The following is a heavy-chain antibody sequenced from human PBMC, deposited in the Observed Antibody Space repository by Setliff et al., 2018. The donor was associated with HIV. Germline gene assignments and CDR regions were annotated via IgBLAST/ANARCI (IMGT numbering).Heavy chain of an antibody. D-gene: IGHD1-26*01. Sequence: SETLSLTCAVYGGSFNDYYWSWIRQPPGKGLEWIGEVNHSGSTSYNPSLESRVSISVDTSKNQFSLKLSSVTAADTAVDYCAREGTYSGTYWVRRVASFDIWGQGTMVTVSS. CDR3: AREGTYSGTYWVRRVASFDI. V-gene: IGHV4-34*01. CDR1: GGSFNDYY. CDR2: VNHSGST. J-gene: IGHJ3*02.